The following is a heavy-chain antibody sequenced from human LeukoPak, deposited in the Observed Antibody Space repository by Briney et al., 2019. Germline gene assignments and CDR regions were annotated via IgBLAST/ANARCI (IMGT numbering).Heavy chain of an antibody. Sequence: ASVKVSFKASGYTFTSYYMHWVRQAPGQGLEWMGIINPSGGSTSYAQKFQGRVTMTRNTSTSTVYMELSSLRSEDTAVYYCARGGSSWNDGLDPDYWGQGTLVTVSS. CDR2: INPSGGST. D-gene: IGHD1-1*01. V-gene: IGHV1-46*01. J-gene: IGHJ4*02. CDR3: ARGGSSWNDGLDPDY. CDR1: GYTFTSYY.